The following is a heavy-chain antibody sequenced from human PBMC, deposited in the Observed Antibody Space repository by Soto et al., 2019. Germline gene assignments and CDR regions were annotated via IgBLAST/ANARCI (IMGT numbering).Heavy chain of an antibody. V-gene: IGHV3-30-3*01. D-gene: IGHD3-3*01. J-gene: IGHJ4*02. CDR2: ISDDGSNT. CDR1: GFTFSRHT. Sequence: QVQLVESGGGVVQPGRSLRLSCAASGFTFSRHTMHWVRQAPGKGLEWVAAISDDGSNTYYADSVKGRFTISRDNSKNTLYLQMNSVSSEDTAVHHCAREVYYDSWSGFNPHPYFFDDWVEGSLVTVSS. CDR3: AREVYYDSWSGFNPHPYFFDD.